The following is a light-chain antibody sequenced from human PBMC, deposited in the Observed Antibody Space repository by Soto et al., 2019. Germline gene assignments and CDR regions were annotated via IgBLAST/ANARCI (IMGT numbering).Light chain of an antibody. CDR2: GDI. V-gene: IGLV2-23*01. CDR1: SSDVGTHNL. Sequence: QSALTQPASVSGSPGQSITISCTETSSDVGTHNLVSWFQQHPGKPPKLIIYGDIKRPSGVSDRFSGSRSANTASLKVSGVRAEDEADYFCCSYIGSGTFWVFGGGTKLTVL. J-gene: IGLJ3*02. CDR3: CSYIGSGTFWV.